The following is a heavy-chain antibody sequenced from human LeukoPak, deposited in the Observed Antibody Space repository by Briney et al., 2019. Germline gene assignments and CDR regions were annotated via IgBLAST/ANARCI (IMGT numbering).Heavy chain of an antibody. CDR3: ARGWYSSSWYFDY. CDR2: INHSGST. J-gene: IGHJ4*02. V-gene: IGHV4-34*01. Sequence: ASETLSLTCAVYGGPFSGYYWSWIRQPPGKGLEWIGEINHSGSTNYNPSLKSRVTISVDTSKNQFSLKLSSVTAADTAVYYCARGWYSSSWYFDYWGQGTLVTVSS. CDR1: GGPFSGYY. D-gene: IGHD6-13*01.